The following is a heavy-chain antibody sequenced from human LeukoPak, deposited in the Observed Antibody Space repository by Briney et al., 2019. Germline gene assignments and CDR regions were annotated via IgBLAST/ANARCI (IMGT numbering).Heavy chain of an antibody. CDR3: AKQNCGGGSCYSGDYFDN. Sequence: ASVKVSCKASGYTFTSYGISWVRQAPGQGLEWMGWISAYNGDTNYAQKLQGRVTMTTDTSTSTAYMELRSLRSDDTAVYYCAKQNCGGGSCYSGDYFDNWGQGTLVTVSS. J-gene: IGHJ4*02. D-gene: IGHD2-15*01. V-gene: IGHV1-18*01. CDR2: ISAYNGDT. CDR1: GYTFTSYG.